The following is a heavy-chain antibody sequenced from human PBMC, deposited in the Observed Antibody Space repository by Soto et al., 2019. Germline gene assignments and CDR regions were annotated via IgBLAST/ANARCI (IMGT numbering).Heavy chain of an antibody. Sequence: PGGSLRLSCAASGFTFSSYSMNWVRQAPGKGLEWVSSISSSSSYIYYADSVKGRFTISRDNAKNSLYLQMNSLRAEDTAVYYCARERIAAAGPGDYYYYYGMDVWGQGTTVTV. CDR1: GFTFSSYS. CDR2: ISSSSSYI. V-gene: IGHV3-21*01. CDR3: ARERIAAAGPGDYYYYYGMDV. J-gene: IGHJ6*02. D-gene: IGHD6-13*01.